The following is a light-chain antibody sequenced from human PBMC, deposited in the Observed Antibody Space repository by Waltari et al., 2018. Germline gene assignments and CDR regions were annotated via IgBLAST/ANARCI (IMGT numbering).Light chain of an antibody. V-gene: IGLV2-14*03. CDR2: DVS. J-gene: IGLJ1*01. CDR3: SSYTTSGTL. Sequence: QSALTQPASVSGSPGQSIAISCTGTSSDVGGYNYVSWYQQHPGKAPKLMIYDVSNRPSGVSNRFSGSKSGNTASLTFSGLQAEDEADYYCSSYTTSGTLFGTGTKVTVL. CDR1: SSDVGGYNY.